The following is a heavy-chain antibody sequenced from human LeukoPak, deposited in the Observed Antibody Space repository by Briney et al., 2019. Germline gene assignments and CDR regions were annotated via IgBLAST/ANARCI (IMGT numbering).Heavy chain of an antibody. V-gene: IGHV1-2*02. Sequence: ASVKVSCKASGYTFSGYYMHWVRQAPGQGLEWMGWINPNSGGTNYAQKFQGRVTMTRDTSISTAYMELSRLRSDDTAVYYCARDGDFWSGYYTKVYGGEGTLVTVSS. J-gene: IGHJ4*02. CDR3: ARDGDFWSGYYTKVY. D-gene: IGHD3-3*01. CDR1: GYTFSGYY. CDR2: INPNSGGT.